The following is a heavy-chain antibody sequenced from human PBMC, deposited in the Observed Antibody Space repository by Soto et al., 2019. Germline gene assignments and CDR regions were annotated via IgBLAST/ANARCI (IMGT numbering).Heavy chain of an antibody. J-gene: IGHJ4*02. V-gene: IGHV1-18*01. D-gene: IGHD2-21*01. Sequence: QVQLVQSGAEVKKPGASVKVSCKASGYTFTSYGISWVRQAPGQGLEWMGWISAYNGNTNYAQKLQGRVTMTTDTSTSTAYMELRSLRSADTAVYYCARGRSGGNWLVSSERGGAQTFDYWGQGTLVTVSS. CDR2: ISAYNGNT. CDR3: ARGRSGGNWLVSSERGGAQTFDY. CDR1: GYTFTSYG.